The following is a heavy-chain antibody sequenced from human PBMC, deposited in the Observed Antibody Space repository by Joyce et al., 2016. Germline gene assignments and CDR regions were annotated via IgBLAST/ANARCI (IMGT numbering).Heavy chain of an antibody. CDR3: ARGHRWQAFDY. Sequence: EVQLVESGGGLVQPGGSLRLSCAASEFPYGSYRMNGVRQAPGKGLGWVSYISSNSETMYYADSVRGRFTISRDNAKNSLSLQMNSLRAEDTAVYYCARGHRWQAFDYWGQGALVTVSS. CDR2: ISSNSETM. CDR1: EFPYGSYR. D-gene: IGHD4-23*01. V-gene: IGHV3-48*01. J-gene: IGHJ4*02.